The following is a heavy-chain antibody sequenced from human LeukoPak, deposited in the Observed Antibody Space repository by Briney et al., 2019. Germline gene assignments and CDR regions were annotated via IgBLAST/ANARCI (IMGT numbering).Heavy chain of an antibody. CDR1: GGSISSSFYY. J-gene: IGHJ5*02. D-gene: IGHD5-24*01. CDR2: IFYSGTT. CDR3: ARDLGSQMATISDWFDP. Sequence: PSETLSLTCTVSGGSISSSFYYWGWIRQPPRKGLEWIGNIFYSGTTYYNPSLKSRVTISIDTSKKQFSLKLSSVTAADTAVYYCARDLGSQMATISDWFDPWGQGTLVTVAS. V-gene: IGHV4-39*07.